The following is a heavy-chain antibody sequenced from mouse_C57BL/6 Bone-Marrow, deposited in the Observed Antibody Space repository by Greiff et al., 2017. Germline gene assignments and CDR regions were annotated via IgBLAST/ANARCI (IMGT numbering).Heavy chain of an antibody. CDR3: ARNWDYYGSSWYFDV. CDR2: IWSGGST. Sequence: QVQLQQSGPGLVQPSQSLSITCTASGFSLTSYGVHWVRQSPGQGLEWLGVIWSGGSTAYNAAFISSLSLSKDNSKSQVFFKINSLQADDTAIDYCARNWDYYGSSWYFDVWGTGTTVTVSS. V-gene: IGHV2-2*01. D-gene: IGHD1-1*01. J-gene: IGHJ1*03. CDR1: GFSLTSYG.